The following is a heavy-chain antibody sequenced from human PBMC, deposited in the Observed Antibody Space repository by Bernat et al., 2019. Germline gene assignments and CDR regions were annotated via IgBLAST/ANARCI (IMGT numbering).Heavy chain of an antibody. CDR3: ANGGGAQGY. J-gene: IGHJ4*02. CDR1: GFTFSSYG. CDR2: ISYDGSNK. V-gene: IGHV3-30*18. D-gene: IGHD1-26*01. Sequence: QVQLVESGGGVVQPGRSLRLSCAASGFTFSSYGMHWVRQAPGKGLEWVAVISYDGSNKYYADSVKARFTISRDNSKNTLYLQMNSLRAEDTAVYYCANGGGAQGYWGQGTLVTVSS.